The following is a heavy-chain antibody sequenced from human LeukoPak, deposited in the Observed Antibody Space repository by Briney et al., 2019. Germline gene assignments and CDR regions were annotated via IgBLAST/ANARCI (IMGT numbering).Heavy chain of an antibody. CDR2: FDPEDGET. J-gene: IGHJ3*02. CDR1: GYTLTELS. V-gene: IGHV1-24*01. D-gene: IGHD6-13*01. CDR3: ATATIAESLDAFDI. Sequence: GASVKVSCKVSGYTLTELSMHWVRQAPGKGLEWMGGFDPEDGETIYAQKFQGRVTMTEDTSTDTAYMELSSLRSEDTAVYYCATATIAESLDAFDIWGQGTMVTVSS.